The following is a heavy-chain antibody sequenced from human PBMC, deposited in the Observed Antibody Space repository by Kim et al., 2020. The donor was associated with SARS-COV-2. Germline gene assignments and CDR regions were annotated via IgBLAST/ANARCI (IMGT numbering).Heavy chain of an antibody. D-gene: IGHD1-26*01. Sequence: SETLSLTCTVSGGSISSSSYYWGWIRQPPGKGLEWIGSIYYSGSTYYNPSLKSRVTISVDTSKNQFSLKLSSVTAADTAVYYCARKKWELGPPGAFDPWGQGTLVTVSS. J-gene: IGHJ5*02. CDR1: GGSISSSSYY. CDR3: ARKKWELGPPGAFDP. V-gene: IGHV4-39*01. CDR2: IYYSGST.